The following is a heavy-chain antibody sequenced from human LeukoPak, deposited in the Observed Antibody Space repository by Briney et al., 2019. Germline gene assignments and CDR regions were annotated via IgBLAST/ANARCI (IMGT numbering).Heavy chain of an antibody. CDR3: ARDNGATYYYYYMDV. Sequence: SETLSLTCTVSGYSISSGYYWGWIRQPPGKGLEWIGSIYHSGSTYYNPSLKRRVTISVDTSKNQFSLKLSSVTAADTAVYYCARDNGATYYYYYMDVWGKGTTVTVSS. CDR1: GYSISSGYY. J-gene: IGHJ6*03. D-gene: IGHD4-17*01. V-gene: IGHV4-38-2*02. CDR2: IYHSGST.